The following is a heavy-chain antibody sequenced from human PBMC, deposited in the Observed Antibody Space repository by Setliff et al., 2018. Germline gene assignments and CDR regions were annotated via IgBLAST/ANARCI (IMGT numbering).Heavy chain of an antibody. CDR1: GFTFSNSW. V-gene: IGHV3-74*01. J-gene: IGHJ4*02. D-gene: IGHD2-2*01. Sequence: LRLSCAASGFTFSNSWMHWVRQAPGEGLVCVSRMNSDGNSIFYADSVKGRFTISRDNAKNSVYLHMDSLRPEDTAVYYCATPALSSIDYWGQGTLVTVSS. CDR3: ATPALSSIDY. CDR2: MNSDGNSI.